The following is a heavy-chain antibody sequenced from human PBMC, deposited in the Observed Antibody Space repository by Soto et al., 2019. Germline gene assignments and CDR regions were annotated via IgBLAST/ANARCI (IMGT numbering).Heavy chain of an antibody. CDR3: ARYGAHYEIDY. V-gene: IGHV3-33*01. Sequence: QVQLVESGGGVVQPGRSLRLSCAASGFTFSPFGMHWVRQAPGKGLEWMGIIWNDGSTTSYADSVKGRFTISRDNSRNTLYLQMDSLRAEDTAVYYCARYGAHYEIDYWGQGTLVTVSS. J-gene: IGHJ4*02. CDR1: GFTFSPFG. D-gene: IGHD3-22*01. CDR2: IWNDGSTT.